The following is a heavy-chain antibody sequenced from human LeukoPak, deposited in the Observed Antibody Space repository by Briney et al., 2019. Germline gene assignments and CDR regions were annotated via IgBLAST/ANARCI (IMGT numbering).Heavy chain of an antibody. CDR3: AKRISYSSSSVYFDS. Sequence: GGSLRLSCVASGFTFDSYAMSWVRQAPGKGLEWVSAISPKGGDTYYADSVRGRFTISRDNPKNILYLQLNNLRAEDTAMYYCAKRISYSSSSVYFDSWGLGTLVTVSS. J-gene: IGHJ4*02. V-gene: IGHV3-23*01. CDR1: GFTFDSYA. CDR2: ISPKGGDT. D-gene: IGHD6-6*01.